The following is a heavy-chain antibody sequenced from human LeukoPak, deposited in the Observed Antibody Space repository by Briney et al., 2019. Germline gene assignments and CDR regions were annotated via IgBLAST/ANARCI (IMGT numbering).Heavy chain of an antibody. Sequence: GGSLRLSCAASGFTFSDYYMSWIRQAPGKGLEWVSYISSSGSTIYYADSVKGRFTISRDNAKNSLYLQMNSLRAEDTAVYYCAREITTDYGDYVAYYYYMDVWGKGTTVTVSS. V-gene: IGHV3-11*04. CDR2: ISSSGSTI. J-gene: IGHJ6*03. CDR1: GFTFSDYY. CDR3: AREITTDYGDYVAYYYYMDV. D-gene: IGHD4-17*01.